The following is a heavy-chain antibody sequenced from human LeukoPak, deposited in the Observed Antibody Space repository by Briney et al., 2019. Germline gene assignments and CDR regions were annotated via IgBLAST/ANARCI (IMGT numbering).Heavy chain of an antibody. CDR2: IVVGSGNT. CDR1: GFTFTSSA. CDR3: AADSRRNYYGSGSYYIPYYYGMDV. V-gene: IGHV1-58*01. J-gene: IGHJ6*04. D-gene: IGHD3-10*01. Sequence: GASVKVSCKASGFTFTSSAVQWVRQARGQRLEWIGWIVVGSGNTNYAQKFQERVTITRDVSTSTAYMELSSLRSEDTAVYYCAADSRRNYYGSGSYYIPYYYGMDVWGKGTTVTVSS.